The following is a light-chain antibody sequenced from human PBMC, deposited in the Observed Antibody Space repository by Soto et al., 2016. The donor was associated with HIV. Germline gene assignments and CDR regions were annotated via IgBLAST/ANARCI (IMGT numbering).Light chain of an antibody. CDR1: QTIGRW. CDR3: QQYKGDSRM. V-gene: IGKV1-5*03. J-gene: IGKJ1*01. Sequence: DIQMTQSPSTLSASVGDRVTITCRASQTIGRWLAWYQQKAGKAPSLLIYKASNLERGVPSRFSGDGSGTEFTLTISSLQPDDFATYYCQQYKGDSRMFGQGTKVEVK. CDR2: KAS.